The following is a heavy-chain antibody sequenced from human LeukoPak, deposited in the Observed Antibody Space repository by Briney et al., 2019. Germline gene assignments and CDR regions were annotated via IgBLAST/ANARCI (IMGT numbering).Heavy chain of an antibody. Sequence: SETLSLTCAVYGGTFSGYYWGWNRQPPGKGLEWIGSIYYSGSTYYNPSLKSRVTISVDTSKNQFSLKLSSVTAADTAVYYCARDDLGLTSSGWYADYWGQGTLVTVSS. CDR2: IYYSGST. J-gene: IGHJ4*02. D-gene: IGHD6-19*01. CDR3: ARDDLGLTSSGWYADY. V-gene: IGHV4-34*01. CDR1: GGTFSGYY.